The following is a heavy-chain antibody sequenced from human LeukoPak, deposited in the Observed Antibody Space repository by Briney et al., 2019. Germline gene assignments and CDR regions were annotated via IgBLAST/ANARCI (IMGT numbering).Heavy chain of an antibody. CDR1: GFTFSNYA. V-gene: IGHV3-23*01. J-gene: IGHJ4*02. D-gene: IGHD6-13*01. CDR2: ISGSGGNA. Sequence: GGSLRLSCVASGFTFSNYAMNWVRQAPGEGLEWVSGISGSGGNAYYADSVKGRLTISRDNSRNTLYMQMNSLRAEDTAVYYCAKGESSSWHGLEYWGQGTLVTVSS. CDR3: AKGESSSWHGLEY.